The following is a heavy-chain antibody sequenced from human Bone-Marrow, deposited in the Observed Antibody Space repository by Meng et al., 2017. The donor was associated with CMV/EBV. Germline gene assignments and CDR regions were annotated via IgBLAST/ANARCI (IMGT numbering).Heavy chain of an antibody. CDR1: GSVSCGSYS. CDR3: ARGGDYDFRSGPSPDY. CDR2: TYNSGGT. J-gene: IGHJ4*02. Sequence: GSVSCGSYSWSWVRQPPGKGLEWIGDTYNSGGTNNNPYLRSGVAISIDTAKNQFSLKVSSVTAADTAVYYCARGGDYDFRSGPSPDYWGQGALVTVSS. D-gene: IGHD3-3*01. V-gene: IGHV4-61*01.